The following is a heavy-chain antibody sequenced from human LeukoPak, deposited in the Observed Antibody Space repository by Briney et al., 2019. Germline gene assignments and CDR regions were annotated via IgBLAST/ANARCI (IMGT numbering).Heavy chain of an antibody. Sequence: PSETLSLTCTVSGGSISSGDRYWSRIRQSPGKGLEWIGYIYSTGNTYYNPSLKSRVIISVDTSKNQFSLELNSVTAADTAVYYCARGGYCSSTSCYNWFDPWGQGTLVTVSS. V-gene: IGHV4-30-4*01. CDR1: GGSISSGDRY. J-gene: IGHJ5*02. CDR2: IYSTGNT. CDR3: ARGGYCSSTSCYNWFDP. D-gene: IGHD2-2*01.